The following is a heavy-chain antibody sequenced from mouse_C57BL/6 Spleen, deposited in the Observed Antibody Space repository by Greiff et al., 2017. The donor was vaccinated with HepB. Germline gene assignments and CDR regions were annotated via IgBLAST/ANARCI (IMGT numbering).Heavy chain of an antibody. Sequence: QVQLQQSGPELVKPGASVKISCKASGYAFSSSWMNWVKQRPGKGLEWIGRIYPGDGDTNYNGKFKGKAALTADKSSSTAYMQLSSLTSEDSAVYFCARSTMVTTAGSWFAYWGQGTLVTVSA. V-gene: IGHV1-82*01. CDR1: GYAFSSSW. CDR3: ARSTMVTTAGSWFAY. CDR2: IYPGDGDT. D-gene: IGHD2-2*01. J-gene: IGHJ3*01.